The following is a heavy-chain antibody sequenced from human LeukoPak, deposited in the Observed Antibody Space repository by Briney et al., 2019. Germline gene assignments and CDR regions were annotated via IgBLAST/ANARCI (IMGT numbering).Heavy chain of an antibody. CDR1: GDTVSSKNGA. J-gene: IGHJ5*01. D-gene: IGHD6-19*01. Sequence: SQTLSLTCAISGDTVSSKNGAWNWIRQSPSRGLECLGMTYYRSKWYDEYADSVKGRITISPDTSKNQFSLHVYSVTPEDTAVYYCARDLGTSGWYTFDFWGQGTGVTVSS. CDR3: ARDLGTSGWYTFDF. CDR2: TYYRSKWYD. V-gene: IGHV6-1*01.